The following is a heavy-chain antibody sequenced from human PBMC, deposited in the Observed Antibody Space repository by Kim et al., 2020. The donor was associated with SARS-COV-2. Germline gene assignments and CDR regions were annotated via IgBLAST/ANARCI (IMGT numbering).Heavy chain of an antibody. CDR1: GYTFTGYY. V-gene: IGHV1-2*02. CDR2: INPNSGGT. J-gene: IGHJ5*02. D-gene: IGHD2-15*01. CDR3: ARGVVVVAATPGFDP. Sequence: ASVKVSCKASGYTFTGYYMHWVRQAPGQGLEWMGWINPNSGGTNYAQKFQGRVTMTRDTSISTAYMELSRLRSDDTAVYYCARGVVVVAATPGFDPWGQGPLVTVSS.